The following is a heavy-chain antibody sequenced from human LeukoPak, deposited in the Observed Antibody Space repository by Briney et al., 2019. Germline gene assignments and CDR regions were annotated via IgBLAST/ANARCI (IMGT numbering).Heavy chain of an antibody. CDR1: GFTFSSYA. D-gene: IGHD2-2*02. V-gene: IGHV3-30*01. J-gene: IGHJ5*02. Sequence: GGSLRLSCAASGFTFSSYAMHWVRQAPGKGLEWVAVISYDGSNKYYADSVKGRFTISRDNSKNTLYLQMNSLRAEDTAVYYCARDGVGYCSSTSCYTNWFDPWGQGTLVTDSS. CDR2: ISYDGSNK. CDR3: ARDGVGYCSSTSCYTNWFDP.